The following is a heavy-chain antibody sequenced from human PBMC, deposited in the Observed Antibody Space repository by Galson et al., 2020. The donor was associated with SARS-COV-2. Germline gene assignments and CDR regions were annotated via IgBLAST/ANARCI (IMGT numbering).Heavy chain of an antibody. Sequence: SETLSLTCSVSGGSISSYYWTFIRQAPGQGLEWIGFVSYSGITDYKSPGITNYNPALKGRATISVDMSKNRFSLRLKSVTAADTAVYFCARGVGKVGGFDSWGQGTLVRVSP. CDR3: ARGVGKVGGFDS. D-gene: IGHD2-15*01. CDR2: VSYSGIT. CDR1: GGSISSYY. J-gene: IGHJ4*02. V-gene: IGHV4-59*01.